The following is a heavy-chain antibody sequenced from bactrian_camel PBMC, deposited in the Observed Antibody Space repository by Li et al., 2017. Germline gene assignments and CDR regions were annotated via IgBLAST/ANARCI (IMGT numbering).Heavy chain of an antibody. CDR2: IGSDCAI. Sequence: HVQLVESGGGSVQPGGSLKLACAASERAYSSWCMGWFRQRPASDREGIAVIGSDCAINYADSVKGRFTISRDNAKKTVYLQMNSLKPEDTAVYYCAADRNLIAAMNWCWGQGTQVTVS. D-gene: IGHD4*01. J-gene: IGHJ4*01. CDR3: AADRNLIAAMNWC. V-gene: IGHV3S53*01. CDR1: ERAYSSWC.